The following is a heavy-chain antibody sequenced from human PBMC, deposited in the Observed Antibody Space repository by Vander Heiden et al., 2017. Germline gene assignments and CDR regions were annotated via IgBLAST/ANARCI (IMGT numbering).Heavy chain of an antibody. CDR1: GFTFSHYA. CDR2: ISGSGGST. J-gene: IGHJ4*02. CDR3: AKDFEYSGSSLDY. V-gene: IGHV3-23*01. D-gene: IGHD6-6*01. Sequence: EVQLLESGGGLVQHGGSLRLSCAASGFTFSHYAMSWVRQAPGKGLEWVSGISGSGGSTYYAASVKGRFTISRDTSKNTLYLQMTSLRAEDTAVYYCAKDFEYSGSSLDYWGQGTLVTVSS.